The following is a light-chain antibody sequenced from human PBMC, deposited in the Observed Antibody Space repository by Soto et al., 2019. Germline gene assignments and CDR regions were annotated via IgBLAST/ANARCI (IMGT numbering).Light chain of an antibody. CDR1: SSDVGGYNY. J-gene: IGLJ2*01. V-gene: IGLV2-8*01. CDR3: SSYAGSNNVV. Sequence: QSALTQPPSASGSPGQSVTISCTGTSSDVGGYNYVSWYQQHPGKAPKLMIYEVSKRHSGVPDRFSGSKSGNTASLTVSGLHTEDEADYYCSSYAGSNNVVFGGGTKLTVL. CDR2: EVS.